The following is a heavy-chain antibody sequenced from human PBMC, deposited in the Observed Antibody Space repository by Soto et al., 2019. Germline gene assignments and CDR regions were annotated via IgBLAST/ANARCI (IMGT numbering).Heavy chain of an antibody. CDR2: IYYSGST. Sequence: SETLSLTCSVSGGSIRSYYWSWIRQPPGKGLEWIAYIYYSGSTNYNPSLKSRVTISVDTSKNHFSLKLSSVTAADTAVYYCARSYGSGSYYLSMDVWGQGTTVTVSS. D-gene: IGHD3-10*01. CDR3: ARSYGSGSYYLSMDV. J-gene: IGHJ6*02. V-gene: IGHV4-59*01. CDR1: GGSIRSYY.